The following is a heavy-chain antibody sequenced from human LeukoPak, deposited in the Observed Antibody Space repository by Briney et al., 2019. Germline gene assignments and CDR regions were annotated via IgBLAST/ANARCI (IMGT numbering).Heavy chain of an antibody. D-gene: IGHD1-1*01. V-gene: IGHV3-7*01. CDR1: GFTFSSYW. Sequence: GGPLRLSCAASGFTFSSYWMSWVRQAPGKGLEWVAHINQDGSEEYYVDSVKGRFTISSDNARNSQFLQMNSLRAEDTAVYYCARDPERYHFDYWGQGTLVTVSS. CDR2: INQDGSEE. CDR3: ARDPERYHFDY. J-gene: IGHJ4*02.